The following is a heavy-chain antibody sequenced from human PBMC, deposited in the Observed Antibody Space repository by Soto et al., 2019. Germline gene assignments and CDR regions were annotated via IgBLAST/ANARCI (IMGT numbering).Heavy chain of an antibody. V-gene: IGHV3-33*08. J-gene: IGHJ4*02. Sequence: AGGSLRLSCAASGFSFRSYAMHWVRQAPGKGLEWVAVIWYDGVNKYYADSVKGRFTISRDNSNNTLYVQMNSLKAEDTAVYYCVRERVPTATTEYFDYWGQGTLVTVSS. CDR1: GFSFRSYA. CDR3: VRERVPTATTEYFDY. D-gene: IGHD2-2*01. CDR2: IWYDGVNK.